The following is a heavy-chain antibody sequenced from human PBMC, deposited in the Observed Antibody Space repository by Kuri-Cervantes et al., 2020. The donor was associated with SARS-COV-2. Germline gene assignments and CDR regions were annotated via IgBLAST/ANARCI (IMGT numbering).Heavy chain of an antibody. J-gene: IGHJ5*02. V-gene: IGHV3-53*01. CDR3: ARERGLRGWFDP. Sequence: GGSLRLSCAASGFTFSSYAMSWVRQAPGEGLEWVSVIYSGGSTYYADSVKGRSTISRDNSKNTLYLQMNSLRAEDTAVYYCARERGLRGWFDPWGQGTLVTVSS. CDR1: GFTFSSYA. CDR2: IYSGGST.